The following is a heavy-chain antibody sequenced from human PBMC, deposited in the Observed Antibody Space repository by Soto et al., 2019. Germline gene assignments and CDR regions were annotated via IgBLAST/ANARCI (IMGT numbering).Heavy chain of an antibody. CDR1: GGSISSGDYY. J-gene: IGHJ6*02. V-gene: IGHV4-30-4*01. CDR2: IYYSGST. Sequence: SETLSLTCTVSGGSISSGDYYWSWIRQPPGKGLEWIGYIYYSGSTYYNPSLKSRVTISVDTSKNQFSLKLSSVTAADTAVYYCARRSGYSYYYYGMDVWGQGTTVTVSS. D-gene: IGHD3-22*01. CDR3: ARRSGYSYYYYGMDV.